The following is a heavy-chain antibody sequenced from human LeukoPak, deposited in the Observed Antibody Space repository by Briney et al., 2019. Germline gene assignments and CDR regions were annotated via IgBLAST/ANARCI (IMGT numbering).Heavy chain of an antibody. D-gene: IGHD3-22*01. V-gene: IGHV4-30-2*01. J-gene: IGHJ6*02. CDR1: GGSISRGGYY. Sequence: SETLSLTCTVCGGSISRGGYYGSWLRQPPGRGVGGVGYFYDSGSTYYNPYLKSRVTISLDRSKPQFSLKLSSLTAADTAVYYCARGGRQYYYDSSGYYGMDVWGQGPTVTVSS. CDR2: FYDSGST. CDR3: ARGGRQYYYDSSGYYGMDV.